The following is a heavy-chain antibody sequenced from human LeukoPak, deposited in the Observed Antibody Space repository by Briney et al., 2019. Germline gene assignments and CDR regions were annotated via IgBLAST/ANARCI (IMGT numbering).Heavy chain of an antibody. CDR2: IRPSGDNT. J-gene: IGHJ5*02. D-gene: IGHD1-26*01. CDR3: ACVGGWHWFDP. Sequence: GGSLRLSSVASGFTFSSYDMTWVRQTPGRRLEWVSSIRPSGDNTYYGDSVKGRFTISRDNSKNTVYLQMNNMRVDGTAVYYCACVGGWHWFDPWGQGTLVTVSS. CDR1: GFTFSSYD. V-gene: IGHV3-23*01.